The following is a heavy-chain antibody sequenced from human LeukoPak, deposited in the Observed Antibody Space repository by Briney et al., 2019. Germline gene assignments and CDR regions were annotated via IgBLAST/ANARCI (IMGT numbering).Heavy chain of an antibody. Sequence: GGSLRLSCAASGFTFSIYSMNWVRQAPGKGLEWVSSISSSSSYIYYADSVKGRFTISRDNAKHSLYLQMNSLRAEDTAVYYCARFSRIAVAGTLDFDAFDIWGQGTMVTVSS. CDR2: ISSSSSYI. D-gene: IGHD6-19*01. CDR3: ARFSRIAVAGTLDFDAFDI. CDR1: GFTFSIYS. V-gene: IGHV3-21*01. J-gene: IGHJ3*02.